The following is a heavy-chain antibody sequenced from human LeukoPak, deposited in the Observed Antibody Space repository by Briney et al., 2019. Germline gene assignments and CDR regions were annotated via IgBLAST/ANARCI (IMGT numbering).Heavy chain of an antibody. CDR2: ISSSGNYM. V-gene: IGHV3-21*01. J-gene: IGHJ4*02. CDR3: ARGRTTTHY. CDR1: GFSFSRYN. Sequence: PGGSLRLSCAAFGFSFSRYNMNWVRQAPGKGLEWVSSISSSGNYMFYADSVKGRFTISRDNSKNTLYLQMGSLRAEDMAVYYCARGRTTTHYWGQGTLVTVSS. D-gene: IGHD1-14*01.